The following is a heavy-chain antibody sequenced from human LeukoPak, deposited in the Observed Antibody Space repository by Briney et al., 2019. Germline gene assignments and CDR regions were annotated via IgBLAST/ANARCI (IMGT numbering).Heavy chain of an antibody. CDR2: INHSGST. V-gene: IGHV4-34*01. Sequence: SETLSLTCAVYGGSFSGYYWSWIRQPPGKGLEWIGEINHSGSTNYNPSPKSRVTISVDTSKNQFSLKVSSVTAADTAVYYCARGTLRLVRISSPGNLDYWGQGTLVTVSS. CDR1: GGSFSGYY. J-gene: IGHJ4*02. D-gene: IGHD6-19*01. CDR3: ARGTLRLVRISSPGNLDY.